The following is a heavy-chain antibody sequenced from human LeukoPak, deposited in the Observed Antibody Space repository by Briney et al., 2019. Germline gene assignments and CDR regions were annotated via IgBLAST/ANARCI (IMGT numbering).Heavy chain of an antibody. Sequence: ASAKVSCKASGYTFTSYGISWVRQAPGQGLEWMGWISAYNGNTNYAQKLQGRVTMTTDTSTSTAYMELRSLRSDDTAVYYCAGPYCSSTSCDEDTYYYYYMDVWGKGTTVTVSS. D-gene: IGHD2-2*01. CDR3: AGPYCSSTSCDEDTYYYYYMDV. J-gene: IGHJ6*03. V-gene: IGHV1-18*01. CDR1: GYTFTSYG. CDR2: ISAYNGNT.